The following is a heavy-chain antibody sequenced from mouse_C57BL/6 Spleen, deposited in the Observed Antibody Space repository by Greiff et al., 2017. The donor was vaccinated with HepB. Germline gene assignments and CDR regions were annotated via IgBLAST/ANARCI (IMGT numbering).Heavy chain of an antibody. CDR1: GFTFTDYY. CDR2: IRNKANGYTT. D-gene: IGHD2-3*01. J-gene: IGHJ4*01. V-gene: IGHV7-3*01. CDR3: ARYDGYFYAMDY. Sequence: EVKVVESGGGLVQPGGSLSLSCAASGFTFTDYYMSWVRQPPGKALEWLGFIRNKANGYTTEYSASVKGRFTISRDNYQSILYLQMNALRAEDSATYYCARYDGYFYAMDYWGQGTSVTVSS.